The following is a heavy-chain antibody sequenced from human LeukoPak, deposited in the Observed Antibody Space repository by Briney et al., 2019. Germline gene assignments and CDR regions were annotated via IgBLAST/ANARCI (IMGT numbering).Heavy chain of an antibody. CDR3: ASHMVVHAIDC. D-gene: IGHD2-21*01. V-gene: IGHV3-11*01. CDR2: ISSSSSTI. Sequence: GGSLRLSCAASGCTFSDYYMSWIRQAPGKGLEWVSYISSSSSTIYYADSVKGRFTISRDNAKNSLYLQMNSLRAEDTAVYYCASHMVVHAIDCWGQGTLVTVSS. CDR1: GCTFSDYY. J-gene: IGHJ4*02.